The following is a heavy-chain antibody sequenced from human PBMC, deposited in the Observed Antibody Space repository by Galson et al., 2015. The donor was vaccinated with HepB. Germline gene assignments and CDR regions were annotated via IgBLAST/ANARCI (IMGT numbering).Heavy chain of an antibody. CDR3: AKALFASGSYYAPPDY. CDR1: GFTFSSYA. CDR2: ISGSGGST. D-gene: IGHD3-10*01. V-gene: IGHV3-23*01. Sequence: SLRLSCAASGFTFSSYAMNWVRQAPVKGLEWVSTISGSGGSTYYADSVKGRFTISRDNSKNTLYLQMNTLSADDTAVYYCAKALFASGSYYAPPDYWGQGTLVTVSS. J-gene: IGHJ4*02.